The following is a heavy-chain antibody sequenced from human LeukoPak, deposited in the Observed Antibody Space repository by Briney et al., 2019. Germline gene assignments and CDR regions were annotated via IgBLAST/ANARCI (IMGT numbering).Heavy chain of an antibody. V-gene: IGHV1-8*01. J-gene: IGHJ6*03. Sequence: GASVKVSCKASGFTFTSYDINWVRQAPGQGLEWMGWMNPNSGNTRYAQKVQGRITMTRDTSISTAYMELSSLRSEDTAVYYCARDSKRFLEWLSPYYMDVWGKGTTVTVSS. CDR1: GFTFTSYD. D-gene: IGHD3-3*01. CDR2: MNPNSGNT. CDR3: ARDSKRFLEWLSPYYMDV.